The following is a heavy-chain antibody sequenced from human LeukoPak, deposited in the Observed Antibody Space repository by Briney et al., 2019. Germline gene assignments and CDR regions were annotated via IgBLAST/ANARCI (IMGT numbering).Heavy chain of an antibody. V-gene: IGHV3-48*03. Sequence: GGSLRLSCAASGFTFSSYEMNWFRQAPGKGLEWVSYISSSGSTIYYADSVKGRFTISRDNAKNSLYLQMNSLRAEDTAVYYCARAPLYCSSTSCRPKYYFDYWGQGTLVTVSS. J-gene: IGHJ4*02. D-gene: IGHD2-2*01. CDR3: ARAPLYCSSTSCRPKYYFDY. CDR1: GFTFSSYE. CDR2: ISSSGSTI.